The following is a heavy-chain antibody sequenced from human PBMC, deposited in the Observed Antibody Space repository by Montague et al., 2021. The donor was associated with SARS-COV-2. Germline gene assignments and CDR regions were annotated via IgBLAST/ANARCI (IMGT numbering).Heavy chain of an antibody. CDR2: IDWXDDK. J-gene: IGHJ4*02. V-gene: IGHV2-70*11. CDR3: VRLRPGGSLSGGMYYFDY. Sequence: PALVKPTQTLTLTCTFSGFSLSTNGMCVSWIRQPPGKALEWLARIDWXDDKYYSTPLKTRLTISKDTSKNQVVLTMTNMDPVDTATYYCVRLRPGGSLSGGMYYFDYWGLGTLVTVSS. CDR1: GFSLSTNGMC. D-gene: IGHD2-15*01.